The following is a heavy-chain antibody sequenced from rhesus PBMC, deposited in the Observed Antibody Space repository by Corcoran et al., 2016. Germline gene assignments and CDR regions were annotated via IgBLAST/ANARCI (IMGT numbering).Heavy chain of an antibody. CDR2: IFGRGISP. CDR3: ARARGGNDLVY. Sequence: QVQLQESGPGLVKPSETLSLTCAVSVGSIIDSYYWSWIRQPPGKGLEWIGYIFGRGISPSTNPTTRGRVTMSTDKPKTDFTLSGTAGAAAEPAGYYGARARGGNDLVYWGQGVLVTVSS. D-gene: IGHD1-14*01. CDR1: VGSIIDSYY. J-gene: IGHJ4*01. V-gene: IGHV4-106*01.